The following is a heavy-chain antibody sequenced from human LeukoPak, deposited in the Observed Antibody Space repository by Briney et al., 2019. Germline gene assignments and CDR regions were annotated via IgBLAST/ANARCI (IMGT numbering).Heavy chain of an antibody. Sequence: PGGSLRLSCAASGFTFSNYHMNWVRQAPGKGLQWVSYISSSRSTIYYADSVKGRFTISRDNSENTLYLQMNSLRAEDTAVYYCARRAGAYSHPYDYWGQGTLVTVSS. V-gene: IGHV3-48*01. J-gene: IGHJ4*02. D-gene: IGHD4/OR15-4a*01. CDR2: ISSSRSTI. CDR3: ARRAGAYSHPYDY. CDR1: GFTFSNYH.